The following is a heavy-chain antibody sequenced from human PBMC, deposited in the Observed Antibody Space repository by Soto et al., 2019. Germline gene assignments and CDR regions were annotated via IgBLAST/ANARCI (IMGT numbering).Heavy chain of an antibody. CDR3: ARDEEVNYADYGGSDHYYGMDV. J-gene: IGHJ6*02. V-gene: IGHV4-30-4*01. CDR2: IYYSGST. CDR1: GGSISSGDYY. D-gene: IGHD4-17*01. Sequence: PSETLSLTCTVSGGSISSGDYYWSWIRQPPGKGLEWIGYIYYSGSTYYNPSLKSRVTISVDTSKNQFSLKLSSVTAADTAVYYCARDEEVNYADYGGSDHYYGMDVWGQGTTVTVSS.